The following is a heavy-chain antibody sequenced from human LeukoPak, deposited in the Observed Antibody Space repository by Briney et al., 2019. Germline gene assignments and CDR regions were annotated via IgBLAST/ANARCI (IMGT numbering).Heavy chain of an antibody. Sequence: GGSLRLSCAASGFTFSSYAMHWVRQAPGKGLEYVSAISSNGGSTYYANSVKGRFTISRDSSKNTLYLQMGSLRAEDMAVYYCARGGYDYVWGSYRRFDYWGQGTLVTVSS. CDR2: ISSNGGST. J-gene: IGHJ4*02. V-gene: IGHV3-64*01. CDR3: ARGGYDYVWGSYRRFDY. D-gene: IGHD3-16*02. CDR1: GFTFSSYA.